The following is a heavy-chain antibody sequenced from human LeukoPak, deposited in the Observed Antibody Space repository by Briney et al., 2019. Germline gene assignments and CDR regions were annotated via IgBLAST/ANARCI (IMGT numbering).Heavy chain of an antibody. Sequence: PSETLSLTCTVSGDSISSGSYYWSWIRQPAGKGLEWIGRIYTSESTNYNPSLKSRVTISADTSKNQFSLKLSSVTAADTAVYYCARLGVHSYYFDYWGQGTLVTVSS. CDR3: ARLGVHSYYFDY. V-gene: IGHV4-61*02. D-gene: IGHD1-1*01. CDR2: IYTSEST. J-gene: IGHJ4*02. CDR1: GDSISSGSYY.